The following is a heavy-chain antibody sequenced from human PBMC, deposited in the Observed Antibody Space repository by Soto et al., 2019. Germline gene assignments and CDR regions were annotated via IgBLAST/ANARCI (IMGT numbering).Heavy chain of an antibody. D-gene: IGHD3-3*01. CDR2: IKQDGSEK. J-gene: IGHJ4*02. V-gene: IGHV3-7*01. CDR3: AREKYDFWSGYYTGIHFDY. CDR1: GFTFSSYW. Sequence: EVQLVESGGGLVQPGGSLRLSCAASGFTFSSYWMSWVRQAPVKGLEWVANIKQDGSEKYYVDSVKGRFTISRDNAQNSLYLQMNRLRAEDTAVYYCAREKYDFWSGYYTGIHFDYWGQGTLVTVSS.